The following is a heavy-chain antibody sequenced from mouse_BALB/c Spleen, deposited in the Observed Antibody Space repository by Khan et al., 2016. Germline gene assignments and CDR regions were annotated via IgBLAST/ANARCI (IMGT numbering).Heavy chain of an antibody. CDR3: ASSTQYFYAMDY. CDR1: GYSFTSYY. J-gene: IGHJ4*01. V-gene: IGHV1S135*01. D-gene: IGHD1-1*01. Sequence: VQLKESGPELMKPGASVKISCKASGYSFTSYYMHWVKQSHGKSLEWIGYIDPFNGGTSYNQKFKSKATLTVDKSSSTSYMHLSSLTSEDSAVYDCASSTQYFYAMDYWGQGTSVTVSS. CDR2: IDPFNGGT.